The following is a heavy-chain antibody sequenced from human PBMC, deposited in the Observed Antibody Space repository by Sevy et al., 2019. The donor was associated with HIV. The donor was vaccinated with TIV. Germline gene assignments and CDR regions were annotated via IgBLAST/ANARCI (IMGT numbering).Heavy chain of an antibody. D-gene: IGHD6-19*01. J-gene: IGHJ4*02. Sequence: GGSLRLSCAASGFTFSSYGMHWVRQAPSKGLEWVAVISYDGSNKYYADSVKGRFTISRDNSKNTLYLQMNSLRAEDTAVYYCAKGYTGIAVAAPIDYWGQGTLVTVSS. CDR2: ISYDGSNK. V-gene: IGHV3-30*18. CDR1: GFTFSSYG. CDR3: AKGYTGIAVAAPIDY.